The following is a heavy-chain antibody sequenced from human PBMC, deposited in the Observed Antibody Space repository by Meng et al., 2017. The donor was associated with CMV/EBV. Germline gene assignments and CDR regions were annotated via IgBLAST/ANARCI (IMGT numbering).Heavy chain of an antibody. CDR2: ISSSSSYI. CDR3: ARPNLFGVVDY. CDR1: GFTFSSYS. D-gene: IGHD3-3*01. V-gene: IGHV3-21*01. J-gene: IGHJ4*02. Sequence: GESLKISCAASGFTFSSYSMNWVRQAPGKGLEWVSSISSSSSYIYYADSVKDRFTISRDNAKNSLYLQMNSLRAEDTAVYYCARPNLFGVVDYWGQGTLVTVSS.